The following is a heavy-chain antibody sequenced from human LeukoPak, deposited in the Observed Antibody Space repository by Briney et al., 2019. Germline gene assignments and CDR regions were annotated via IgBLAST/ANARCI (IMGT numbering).Heavy chain of an antibody. CDR1: GYTFTGYY. J-gene: IGHJ3*02. D-gene: IGHD4-17*01. Sequence: ASVEVSCKASGYTFTGYYMHWVRQAPGQGLEWMGWINPNSGGTNYAQKFQGRVTMTRDTSISTAYMELSRLRSDDTAVYYCATVTTYFDAFDIWGQGTMVTVSS. CDR3: ATVTTYFDAFDI. CDR2: INPNSGGT. V-gene: IGHV1-2*02.